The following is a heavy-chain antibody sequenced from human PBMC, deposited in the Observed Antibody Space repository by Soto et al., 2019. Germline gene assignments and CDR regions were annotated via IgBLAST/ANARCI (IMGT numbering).Heavy chain of an antibody. CDR1: GGSISSYY. CDR2: IYTSGST. J-gene: IGHJ6*02. Sequence: SETLSLTCTVSGGSISSYYWSWIRQPAGKGLEWIGRIYTSGSTNYNPSLKSRVTMSVDTSKNQFSLKLSSVTAADTAVYYCARDRYDSSGFYYYGMDVWGQGTTVTVPS. D-gene: IGHD3-22*01. CDR3: ARDRYDSSGFYYYGMDV. V-gene: IGHV4-4*07.